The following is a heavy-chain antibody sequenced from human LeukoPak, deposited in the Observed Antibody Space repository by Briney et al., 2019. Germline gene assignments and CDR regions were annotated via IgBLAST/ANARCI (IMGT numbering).Heavy chain of an antibody. CDR1: GFTFSSYS. CDR3: ARDLTTTYYYYYYMDV. D-gene: IGHD3-3*01. CDR2: ISSSSSYI. Sequence: GGSLRLSCAASGFTFSSYSMNWVRQAPGKGLEWVSSISSSSSYIYYADSVKGRFTTSRDNAKNSLYLQMNSLRAEDTAVYYCARDLTTTYYYYYYMDVWGKGTTVTVSS. V-gene: IGHV3-21*01. J-gene: IGHJ6*03.